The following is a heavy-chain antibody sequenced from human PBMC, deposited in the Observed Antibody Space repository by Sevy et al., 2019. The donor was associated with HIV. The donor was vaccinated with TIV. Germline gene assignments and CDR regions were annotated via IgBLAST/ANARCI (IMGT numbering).Heavy chain of an antibody. V-gene: IGHV3-30-3*01. CDR3: AREAAAGNYYFDY. CDR2: ISYDGSNK. CDR1: GFTFSSYA. Sequence: GGSLRLSCAASGFTFSSYAMHGVRQAPGKGLEWVAVISYDGSNKYYADSVKGRFTISRDNSKNTLYLQMNSLRAEDTAVYYCAREAAAGNYYFDYWGQGTLVTVSS. D-gene: IGHD6-13*01. J-gene: IGHJ4*02.